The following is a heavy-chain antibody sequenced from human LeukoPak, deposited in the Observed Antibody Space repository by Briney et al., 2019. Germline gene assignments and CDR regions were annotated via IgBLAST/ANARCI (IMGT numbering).Heavy chain of an antibody. CDR1: GFTFSSYS. D-gene: IGHD3-22*01. Sequence: GGSLRLSCAASGFTFSSYSIDWVRQAPGKGLEWLSYISSSSSTIYFADSVKGRFTISRDHAKNSAYLHMNSLRAEDTAVYYCARVWSSGYTKDYWGQGTLVTVS. CDR2: ISSSSSTI. J-gene: IGHJ4*02. CDR3: ARVWSSGYTKDY. V-gene: IGHV3-48*04.